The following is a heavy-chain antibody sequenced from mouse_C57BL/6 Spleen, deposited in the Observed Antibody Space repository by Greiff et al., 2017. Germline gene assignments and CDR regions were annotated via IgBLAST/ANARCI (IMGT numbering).Heavy chain of an antibody. CDR2: IWSDGST. Sequence: VMLVESGPGLVAPSQSLSITCTVSGFSLTSYGVHWVRQPPGKGLEWLVVIWSDGSTTYNSALKSRLSISKDNSKSQVFLKMNSLQTDDTAMYYCARHGSTVVAKYAMDYWGQGTSVTVSS. J-gene: IGHJ4*01. CDR1: GFSLTSYG. V-gene: IGHV2-6-1*01. D-gene: IGHD1-1*01. CDR3: ARHGSTVVAKYAMDY.